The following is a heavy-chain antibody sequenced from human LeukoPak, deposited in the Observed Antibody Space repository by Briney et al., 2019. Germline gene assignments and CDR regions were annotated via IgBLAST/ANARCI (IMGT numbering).Heavy chain of an antibody. CDR1: GGTFSSYT. CDR2: IIPIFGIA. J-gene: IGHJ6*03. V-gene: IGHV1-69*02. CDR3: ASDPVRYCSSTSCYQKGHYYYYYMDV. D-gene: IGHD2-2*01. Sequence: SVKVSCKASGGTFSSYTISGVRQPPAQGLEWMGRIIPIFGIANHAQKFQGRVTITTDKSTSTAYMELSSLRSEDTAVYYCASDPVRYCSSTSCYQKGHYYYYYMDVWGKGTTVTVSS.